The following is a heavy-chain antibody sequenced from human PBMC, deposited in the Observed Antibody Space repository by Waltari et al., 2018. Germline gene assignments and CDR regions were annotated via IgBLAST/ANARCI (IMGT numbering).Heavy chain of an antibody. CDR2: INPNSGGT. D-gene: IGHD2-21*01. J-gene: IGHJ4*02. CDR3: ARALVASVREPGGY. Sequence: QVQLVQSGAELKKPGASVKVSCKASGYPFPVHYTHGARPAPGQGLEWMGWINPNSGGTNYAQKFQGRVTMTRDTSISTAYMELSRLRSDDTAVYYCARALVASVREPGGYWGQGTLVTVSS. CDR1: GYPFPVHY. V-gene: IGHV1-2*02.